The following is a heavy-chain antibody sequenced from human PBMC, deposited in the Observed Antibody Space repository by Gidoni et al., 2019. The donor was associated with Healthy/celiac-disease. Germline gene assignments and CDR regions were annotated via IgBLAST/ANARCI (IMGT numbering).Heavy chain of an antibody. V-gene: IGHV3-23*01. D-gene: IGHD3-3*01. Sequence: EVQLLESGGGLVQPGGSLRLSCAASGFTFSSYSMRWVIQAPGKGLEGVSAISGSGGRTYYADSVKGRLTSSRDKSKNTLYLQMNSLRAEDTSVYYCAKGLRDYDFWSGRTAGGGLDYWGQGTLVTVSS. CDR2: ISGSGGRT. J-gene: IGHJ4*02. CDR1: GFTFSSYS. CDR3: AKGLRDYDFWSGRTAGGGLDY.